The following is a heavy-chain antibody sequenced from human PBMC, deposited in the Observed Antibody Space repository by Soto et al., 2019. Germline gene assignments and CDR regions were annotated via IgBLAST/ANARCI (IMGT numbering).Heavy chain of an antibody. Sequence: PSETLSLTCAVSGDSISRGYHWAWIRQPPGKRLEWVASIYHTGSTNNNPSLTSRVTISVDTSKNQFSLKLSSVTAADTAVYYCARGYPWYDNSGSYPYYFDYWGQGTLVTVSS. V-gene: IGHV4-38-2*01. CDR3: ARGYPWYDNSGSYPYYFDY. D-gene: IGHD3-22*01. CDR1: GDSISRGYH. J-gene: IGHJ4*02. CDR2: IYHTGST.